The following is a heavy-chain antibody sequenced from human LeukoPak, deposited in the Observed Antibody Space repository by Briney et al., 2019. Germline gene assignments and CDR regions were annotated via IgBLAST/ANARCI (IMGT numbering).Heavy chain of an antibody. CDR2: ISSSSSYI. J-gene: IGHJ4*02. D-gene: IGHD3-16*02. V-gene: IGHV3-21*01. CDR1: GFTFSSYS. Sequence: GGSLRLSCAASGFTFSSYSMNWVRQAPGKGLEWVSSISSSSSYIYYADSMKGRFTISRDNAKNSLYLQMNSLRAEDTAVYYCARGDYDYVWGSYRPEFDYWGQGTPVTVSS. CDR3: ARGDYDYVWGSYRPEFDY.